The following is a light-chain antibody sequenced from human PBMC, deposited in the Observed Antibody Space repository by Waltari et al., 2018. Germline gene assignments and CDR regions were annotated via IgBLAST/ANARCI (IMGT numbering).Light chain of an antibody. CDR1: SPNIGAGHD. J-gene: IGLJ3*02. V-gene: IGLV1-40*01. CDR3: QSFDSNVRGGVV. CDR2: GNN. Sequence: SILTQPTSVSGAPGQRVTIPCTGSSPNIGAGHDVHWYQAFPGTAPKLLIYGNNNRPSGVPDRFSGSKSGSSASLAINGLQAEDEADYYCQSFDSNVRGGVVFGGGTKVTVL.